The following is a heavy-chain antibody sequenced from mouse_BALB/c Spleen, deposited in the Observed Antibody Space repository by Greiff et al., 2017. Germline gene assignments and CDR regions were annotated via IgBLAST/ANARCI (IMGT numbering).Heavy chain of an antibody. V-gene: IGHV5-17*02. CDR1: GFTFSSFG. CDR2: ISSGSSTI. J-gene: IGHJ4*01. CDR3: ARSITTVVATNAMDY. D-gene: IGHD1-1*01. Sequence: EVHLVESGGGLVQPGGSRKLSCAASGFTFSSFGMHWVRQAPEKGLEWVAYISSGSSTIYYADTVKGRFTISRDNPKNTLFLQMTSLRSEDTAMYYCARSITTVVATNAMDYWGQGTSVTVSS.